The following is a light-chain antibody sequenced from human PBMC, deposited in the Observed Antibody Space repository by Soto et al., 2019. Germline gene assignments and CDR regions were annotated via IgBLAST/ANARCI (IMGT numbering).Light chain of an antibody. V-gene: IGKV1-39*01. J-gene: IGKJ1*01. Sequence: DIQITQSPSSLSASVGDRVTITCRASQTISSYLNWYQQKPGKAPTTLIYTASRLQSGVPSVFSGSGSGTDFTLSISNLQPEDFETYYCQQSYNTTRTFGQGTKVDIK. CDR1: QTISSY. CDR3: QQSYNTTRT. CDR2: TAS.